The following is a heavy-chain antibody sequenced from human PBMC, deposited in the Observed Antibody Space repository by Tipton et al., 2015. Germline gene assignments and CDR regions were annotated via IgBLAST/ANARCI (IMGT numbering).Heavy chain of an antibody. CDR2: LSYSGKT. J-gene: IGHJ5*02. D-gene: IGHD6-13*01. CDR3: ARSLFPETAGLENWFDP. CDR1: GYSISSGYY. V-gene: IGHV4-38-2*01. Sequence: TLSLTCDVSGYSISSGYYWGWIRQPPGKGLEWIGSLSYSGKTDYNPPLRSRVTISVDPSKNQFSLRLSSMTAADTAVYYCARSLFPETAGLENWFDPWSQGALVTVSS.